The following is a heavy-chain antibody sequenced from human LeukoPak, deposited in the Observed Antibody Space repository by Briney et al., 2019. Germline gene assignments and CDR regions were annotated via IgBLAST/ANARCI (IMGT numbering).Heavy chain of an antibody. CDR2: VNPSGNT. J-gene: IGHJ4*02. V-gene: IGHV4-34*01. CDR3: ARGVFDGSYFAC. CDR1: GGSFSGYD. Sequence: PSETRSLTCAVHGGSFSGYDWHWIRQPPGKGLEWIGEVNPSGNTNYNPSLKSRVTISVDTSKNQFSLNLSSVTAADTAVYYCARGVFDGSYFACWGQGTLVTVSS. D-gene: IGHD1-26*01.